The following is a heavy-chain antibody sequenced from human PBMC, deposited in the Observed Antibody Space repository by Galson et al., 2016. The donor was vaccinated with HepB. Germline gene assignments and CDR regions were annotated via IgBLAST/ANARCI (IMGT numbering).Heavy chain of an antibody. V-gene: IGHV3-23*01. CDR1: GFTFSKYA. D-gene: IGHD3-22*01. CDR2: IHLAGRDI. CDR3: TKHEVRTHDY. J-gene: IGHJ4*02. Sequence: GFTFSKYALSWVRQAPGKGLEWISAIHLAGRDIYYSDSVRGRFTISRDDSNNMLYLQMNNLRDEDTAVYYCTKHEVRTHDYWGQGTLVTVSS.